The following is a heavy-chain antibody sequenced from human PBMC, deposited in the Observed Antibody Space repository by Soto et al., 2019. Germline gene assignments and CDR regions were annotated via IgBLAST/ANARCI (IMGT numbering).Heavy chain of an antibody. D-gene: IGHD3-3*01. CDR1: GGSFSGYY. Sequence: QVQLQQWGAGLLKPSETLSLTCAVYGGSFSGYYWSWIRQPPGKGLEWIGEINHSGSTNYNPSLKSRVTISVDTSKNLFSLKLSSVTAADTAVYYCARGRRGYDFWSGSVWFDPWGQGTLVTVSS. J-gene: IGHJ5*02. CDR2: INHSGST. CDR3: ARGRRGYDFWSGSVWFDP. V-gene: IGHV4-34*01.